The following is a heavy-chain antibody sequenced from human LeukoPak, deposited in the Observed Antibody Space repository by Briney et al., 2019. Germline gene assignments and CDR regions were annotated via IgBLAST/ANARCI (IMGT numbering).Heavy chain of an antibody. CDR2: IKLDGSEE. J-gene: IGHJ4*02. D-gene: IGHD3-16*02. CDR1: GFPFSNSW. Sequence: GGSLRLSCAASGFPFSNSWMTWVRQAPEKGLEWVADIKLDGSEEYVDSVKGRFTISRDNAKKSVYLQVNSLTAEDTAVYYCAKHRWYHFDSWGQGTLVAVSS. V-gene: IGHV3-7*01. CDR3: AKHRWYHFDS.